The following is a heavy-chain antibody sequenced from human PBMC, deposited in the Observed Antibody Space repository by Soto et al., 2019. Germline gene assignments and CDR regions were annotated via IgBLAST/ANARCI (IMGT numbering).Heavy chain of an antibody. D-gene: IGHD6-13*01. Sequence: QVQLQQWGAGLLKPSETLSLTCAVYGGSFSGYYWSWIRQPPGKGLEWIGEINHSGSTNYNPSLKSRVTISVDTSKNQFSLKLSSVTAADTAVYYCARVRYSTTFDYWGQGTLVTVSS. CDR2: INHSGST. CDR3: ARVRYSTTFDY. V-gene: IGHV4-34*01. CDR1: GGSFSGYY. J-gene: IGHJ4*02.